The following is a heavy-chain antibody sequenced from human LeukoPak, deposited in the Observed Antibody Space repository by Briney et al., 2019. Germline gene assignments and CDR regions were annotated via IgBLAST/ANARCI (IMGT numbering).Heavy chain of an antibody. Sequence: ASVKVSCTASGYTFIAYYMHWVRQAPGQGLEWMGIINPSGGSTSYAQKFQGRVTMTRDMSTSTVYMELSSLRSEDTAVYYCARGERWFDPWGQGTLVTVSS. CDR3: ARGERWFDP. J-gene: IGHJ5*02. V-gene: IGHV1-46*01. CDR1: GYTFIAYY. CDR2: INPSGGST.